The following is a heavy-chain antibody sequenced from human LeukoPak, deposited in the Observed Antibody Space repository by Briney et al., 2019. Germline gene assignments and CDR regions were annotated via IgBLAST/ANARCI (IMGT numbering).Heavy chain of an antibody. Sequence: SETLSLTCTVSGGSISSYYWSWIRQPPGKGLEWIGYIYYSGSTNYNPSLKSRVTISVDTSKNQFSLNVSSVTAADTAVYYCARGLVIRGVIIIGNWFDPWGQGTLVTVSS. CDR2: IYYSGST. CDR3: ARGLVIRGVIIIGNWFDP. J-gene: IGHJ5*02. D-gene: IGHD3-10*01. V-gene: IGHV4-59*12. CDR1: GGSISSYY.